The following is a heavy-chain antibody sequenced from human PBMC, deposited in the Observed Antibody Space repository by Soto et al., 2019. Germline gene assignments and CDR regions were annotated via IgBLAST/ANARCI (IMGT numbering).Heavy chain of an antibody. J-gene: IGHJ6*02. CDR2: TYYRSKWYY. CDR1: GDSVTGNTAG. V-gene: IGHV6-1*01. D-gene: IGHD3-10*01. Sequence: PSRTLSLTCVISGDSVTGNTAGWNWIRQSPSRGLEWLGRTYYRSKWYYDYAGSVKGRMTINPDTSRNQFSLQLNFVSPEDTAVYYCASGMLVRGVYYVDVWGQGTTVTVSS. CDR3: ASGMLVRGVYYVDV.